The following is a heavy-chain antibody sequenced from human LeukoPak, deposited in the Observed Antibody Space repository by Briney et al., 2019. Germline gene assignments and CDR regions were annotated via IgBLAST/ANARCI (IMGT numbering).Heavy chain of an antibody. V-gene: IGHV1-24*01. D-gene: IGHD1-7*01. CDR2: FDPEDGET. CDR1: GYTLTELS. Sequence: GASVKVSCKVSGYTLTELSMHWVRQAPGKGLEWMGGFDPEDGETIYAQKFRGRVTMTEDTSTDTAYMELSSLRSEDTAVYYCATYLTGTTAVFDYWGQGTLVTVSS. CDR3: ATYLTGTTAVFDY. J-gene: IGHJ4*02.